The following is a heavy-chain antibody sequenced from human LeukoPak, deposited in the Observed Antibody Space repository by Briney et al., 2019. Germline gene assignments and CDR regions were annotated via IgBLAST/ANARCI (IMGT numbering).Heavy chain of an antibody. Sequence: ASVKVFCKASGYTFTSYGISWVRQAPGQGLEWMGWISAYNGNTNYAQKLQGRVTMTTDTSTSTAYMELRSLRSDDTAVYYCARGAVLRFLLDWFDPWGQGTLVTVSS. CDR3: ARGAVLRFLLDWFDP. CDR2: ISAYNGNT. D-gene: IGHD3-3*01. V-gene: IGHV1-18*01. CDR1: GYTFTSYG. J-gene: IGHJ5*02.